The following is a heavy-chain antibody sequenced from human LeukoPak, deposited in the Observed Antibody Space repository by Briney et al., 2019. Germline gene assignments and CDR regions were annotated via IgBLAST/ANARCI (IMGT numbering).Heavy chain of an antibody. CDR2: ITRTSNYI. CDR1: GFTFSSYT. J-gene: IGHJ4*02. V-gene: IGHV3-21*01. Sequence: GGSLRLSCAASGFTFSSYTMNWVRQAPGKGLEWVSSITRTSNYIYYADSVNGRFTISRDNAKNSLYLQMNSLRAEDTAVYYCARDSSGWLIDYWGQGTLVTVSS. CDR3: ARDSSGWLIDY. D-gene: IGHD6-19*01.